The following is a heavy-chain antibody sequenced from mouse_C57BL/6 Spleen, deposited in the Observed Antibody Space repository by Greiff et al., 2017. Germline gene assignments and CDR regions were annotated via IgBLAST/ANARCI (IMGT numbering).Heavy chain of an antibody. CDR3: ERGGVDYYGLGD. J-gene: IGHJ2*01. D-gene: IGHD1-2*01. V-gene: IGHV1-47*01. CDR2: FHPYNDDT. CDR1: GYTFTTYP. Sequence: VQRVESGAELVKPGASVKMSCKASGYTFTTYPIEWMKQNHGKSLEWIGNFHPYNDDTKYNEKFKGKATLTVEKSSSTVYLELSRLTSDDSAVYYCERGGVDYYGLGDWGQGTTLTVSS.